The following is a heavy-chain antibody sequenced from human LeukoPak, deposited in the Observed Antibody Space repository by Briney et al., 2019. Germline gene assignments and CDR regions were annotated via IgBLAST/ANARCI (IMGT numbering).Heavy chain of an antibody. Sequence: SETLSLTCAVYGGSFSGYYWSWIRQPPGKGLEWIGEINHSGSTSYNPSLKSRVTISVDTSKNQFSLKLSSVTAADTAVYYCARRKGSSWYVDYWGQGTLVTVSS. V-gene: IGHV4-34*01. CDR2: INHSGST. CDR3: ARRKGSSWYVDY. J-gene: IGHJ4*02. D-gene: IGHD6-13*01. CDR1: GGSFSGYY.